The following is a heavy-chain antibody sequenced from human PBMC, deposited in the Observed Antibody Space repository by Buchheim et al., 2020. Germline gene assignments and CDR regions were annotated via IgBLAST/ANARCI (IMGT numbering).Heavy chain of an antibody. CDR3: ARGVGSYYWNYYGMDV. Sequence: QVQLVESGGGVVQPGRSLRLSCAASGFTFSRYAMHWVRQAPGKGLEWVAVISYDGSNKYYADSVKGRFTIPRDNSKNTLSLQMNSLRAEDTAVYYCARGVGSYYWNYYGMDVWGQETT. D-gene: IGHD1-26*01. J-gene: IGHJ6*02. CDR2: ISYDGSNK. CDR1: GFTFSRYA. V-gene: IGHV3-30*04.